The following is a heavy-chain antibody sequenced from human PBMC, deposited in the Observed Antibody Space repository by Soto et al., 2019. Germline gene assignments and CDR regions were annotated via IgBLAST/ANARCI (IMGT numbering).Heavy chain of an antibody. CDR2: IDPSDSYT. CDR1: GYTFTSYW. Sequence: KVSCKASGYTFTSYWISWVRQMPGKGLEWMGRIDPSDSYTNYSPSFQGHVTISADKSISTAYLQWSSLKASDTAMYYCARLGISVTGTTDYYGMDVWGQGTTVTVSS. V-gene: IGHV5-10-1*01. D-gene: IGHD1-7*01. J-gene: IGHJ6*02. CDR3: ARLGISVTGTTDYYGMDV.